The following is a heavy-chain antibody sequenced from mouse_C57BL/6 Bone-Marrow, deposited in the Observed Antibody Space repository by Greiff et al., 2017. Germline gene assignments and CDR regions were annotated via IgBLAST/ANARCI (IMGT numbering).Heavy chain of an antibody. V-gene: IGHV5-6*02. Sequence: EVMLVESGGDLVKPGGSLTLSCAASGFTFSSYGMSWVRQTPDKRLEWVATISSGGSYTYSPDSVKGRFTISRANAKNTLYLQLSRLKTEATAMYYCARRGFDCYDSSPYAMDYWGQGTSVTVSS. CDR1: GFTFSSYG. D-gene: IGHD1-1*01. CDR2: ISSGGSYT. J-gene: IGHJ4*01. CDR3: ARRGFDCYDSSPYAMDY.